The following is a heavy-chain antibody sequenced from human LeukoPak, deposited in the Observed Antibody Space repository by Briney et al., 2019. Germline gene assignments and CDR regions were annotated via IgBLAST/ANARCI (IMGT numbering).Heavy chain of an antibody. J-gene: IGHJ2*01. Sequence: SETLSLTCTVSGGSISGYYWSWIRQPAGKGLEWIGRIYTSGSTNYNPSLKSRVTMSVDTSKNQFSLKMRSVTAADTAVYYCARGRMSSGWYFDLWGRGTLVSVSS. CDR3: ARGRMSSGWYFDL. D-gene: IGHD3-10*01. CDR2: IYTSGST. V-gene: IGHV4-4*07. CDR1: GGSISGYY.